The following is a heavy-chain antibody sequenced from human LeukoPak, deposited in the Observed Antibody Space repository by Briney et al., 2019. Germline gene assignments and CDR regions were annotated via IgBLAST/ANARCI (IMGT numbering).Heavy chain of an antibody. CDR1: GYTFTGYY. J-gene: IGHJ5*02. CDR2: INPNSGGT. Sequence: ASVKVSCKASGYTFTGYYMHWVRQAPGQGLEWVGWINPNSGGTNYAQKFQGRVTMTRDTSISTAYMELSRLRSDDTAVYYCARDRVYCSSTSCYTGWFDPWGQGTLVTVSS. CDR3: ARDRVYCSSTSCYTGWFDP. D-gene: IGHD2-2*02. V-gene: IGHV1-2*02.